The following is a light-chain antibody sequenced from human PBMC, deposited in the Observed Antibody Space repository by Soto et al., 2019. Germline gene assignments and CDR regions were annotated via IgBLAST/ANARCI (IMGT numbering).Light chain of an antibody. CDR3: QQSYRNPIT. J-gene: IGKJ5*01. Sequence: PSTLSGSGGDRVTITCRASQTISSWLAWYQQKPGKAPKLLIYRASTLKSGVPPRFSGSGSGTDFTLTISSLQPEDFATYFCQQSYRNPITFGQGTRLEIK. CDR1: QTISSW. V-gene: IGKV1-5*03. CDR2: RAS.